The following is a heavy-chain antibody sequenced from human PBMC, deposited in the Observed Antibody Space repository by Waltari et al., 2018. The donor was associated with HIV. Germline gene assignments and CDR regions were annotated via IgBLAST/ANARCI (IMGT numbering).Heavy chain of an antibody. Sequence: EMWFVESGGGLVQPGGFLRLSCSASAFKFRNYWMSWFRQVPGKGLEWLANINEDGRENNYVDSLRGRFTISRDNARNTLYLQMNSLSLEDTAMYYCARGPDDCEKGVCYAFDIWGQGTMVTVSS. CDR2: INEDGREN. CDR3: ARGPDDCEKGVCYAFDI. V-gene: IGHV3-7*03. D-gene: IGHD2-8*01. J-gene: IGHJ3*02. CDR1: AFKFRNYW.